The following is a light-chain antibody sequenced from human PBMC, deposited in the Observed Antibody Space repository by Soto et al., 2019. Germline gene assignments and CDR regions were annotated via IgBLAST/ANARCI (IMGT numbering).Light chain of an antibody. J-gene: IGKJ1*01. CDR3: QQYNNWPPWT. V-gene: IGKV3-15*01. CDR2: GAS. Sequence: VMTQSPATLSVSPGERVTLSCRASQSVSNNLAWYLQKPGQAPRLLIYGASTRATGIPTRFSGSGSGTEFTLTISSLQSEDVAVYYCQQYNNWPPWTFGQGTKVEIK. CDR1: QSVSNN.